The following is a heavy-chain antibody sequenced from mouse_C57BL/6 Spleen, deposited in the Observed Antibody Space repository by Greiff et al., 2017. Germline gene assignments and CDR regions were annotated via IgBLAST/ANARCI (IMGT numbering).Heavy chain of an antibody. CDR2: IYPGAGDT. V-gene: IGHV1-82*01. CDR3: ARCDHEKFDV. Sequence: QVQLKESGPELVKPGASVKFSCKASGYAFSSSWMNWVKQRPGKGLEWIGRIYPGAGDTNYNGTFKGKATLTADKSSSSAYMQLSSLTSKDSAVYFCARCDHEKFDVWGTGTTVTVSS. CDR1: GYAFSSSW. J-gene: IGHJ1*03.